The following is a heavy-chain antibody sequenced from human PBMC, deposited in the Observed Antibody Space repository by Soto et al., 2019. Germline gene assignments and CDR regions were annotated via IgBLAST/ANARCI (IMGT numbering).Heavy chain of an antibody. CDR3: ARDFLLEAAAGYYYYYGMDV. D-gene: IGHD6-13*01. CDR1: GGSISSGDYY. Sequence: PSETLSLTCTVSGGSISSGDYYWCRLRQPPGKGLEWTGYSYYIGSTYYNPSLNTRVTISVDTSKNQFSLKLSCVTAPETAVYYCARDFLLEAAAGYYYYYGMDVWGQGTTVTVSS. J-gene: IGHJ6*02. CDR2: SYYIGST. V-gene: IGHV4-30-4*01.